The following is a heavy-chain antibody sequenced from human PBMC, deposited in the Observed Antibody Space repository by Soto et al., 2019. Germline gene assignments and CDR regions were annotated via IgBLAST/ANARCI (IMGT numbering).Heavy chain of an antibody. Sequence: GGSLRLSCAASGFTFSSYAMSWVRQAPGKGLEWVSAISGSGGSTYYADSVKGRFTISRDNSKNTLYLQMNSLRAEDTALYYCAKAQLLTNYYGSGSRNLPIGYFDYWGQGTLVTVSS. D-gene: IGHD3-10*01. CDR3: AKAQLLTNYYGSGSRNLPIGYFDY. CDR2: ISGSGGST. V-gene: IGHV3-23*01. CDR1: GFTFSSYA. J-gene: IGHJ4*02.